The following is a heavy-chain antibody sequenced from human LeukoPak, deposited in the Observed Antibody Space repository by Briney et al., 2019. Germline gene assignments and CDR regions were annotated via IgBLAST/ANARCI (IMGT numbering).Heavy chain of an antibody. V-gene: IGHV4-59*01. J-gene: IGHJ5*02. CDR2: IYYSGST. CDR3: AGSRDGYNLAPFDP. D-gene: IGHD5-24*01. CDR1: GGSISSYY. Sequence: KSSETLSLTCTVSGGSISSYYWSWIRQPPGKGLEWIGYIYYSGSTNYNPSLKSRVTISVDTSKNQFSLKLSSVTAADTAVYYCAGSRDGYNLAPFDPWGQGTLVTVSS.